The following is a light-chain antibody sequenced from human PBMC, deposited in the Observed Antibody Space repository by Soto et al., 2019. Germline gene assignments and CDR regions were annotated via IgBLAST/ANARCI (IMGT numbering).Light chain of an antibody. CDR3: QQYFEWPPMT. V-gene: IGKV3-15*01. J-gene: IGKJ1*01. CDR1: ETVATN. CDR2: GAS. Sequence: EVLMTQSPATLSLSPGQRATLSCWASETVATNLAWYQQKPGRAPRLLISGASTRAAGISDRFRGSGSGTEFTLTISSLRSEDSAIYYCQQYFEWPPMTFGQGTKLEI.